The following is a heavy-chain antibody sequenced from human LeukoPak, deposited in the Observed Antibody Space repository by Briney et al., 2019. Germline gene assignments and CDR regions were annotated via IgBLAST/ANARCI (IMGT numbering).Heavy chain of an antibody. D-gene: IGHD3-22*01. CDR2: IYYSGST. CDR1: GGSFSGYY. CDR3: ARENSYYDSTGYYYGSGYFDY. V-gene: IGHV4-59*01. Sequence: SETLSLTCAVYGGSFSGYYWSWIRQPPGKGLEWIGYIYYSGSTNYNPSLKSRVTISVDTSKNQFSLKLSSVTAADTAVYYCARENSYYDSTGYYYGSGYFDYWGQGTLVTVSS. J-gene: IGHJ4*02.